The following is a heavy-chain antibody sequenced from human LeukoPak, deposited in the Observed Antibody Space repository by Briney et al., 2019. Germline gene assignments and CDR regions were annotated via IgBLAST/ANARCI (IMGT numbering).Heavy chain of an antibody. V-gene: IGHV6-1*01. D-gene: IGHD6-19*01. CDR1: GDSVSRDSIA. CDR3: ARGTGWPQFDY. CDR2: TYYKSAWYN. J-gene: IGHJ4*02. Sequence: SQTLSLTCAISGDSVSRDSIAWNWIRQSPSRGLEWLGRTYYKSAWYNDYAVSVKGRIIINPNTSKNQFSLQLNSVTPEDTAVYYCARGTGWPQFDYWGQGTLVTVSS.